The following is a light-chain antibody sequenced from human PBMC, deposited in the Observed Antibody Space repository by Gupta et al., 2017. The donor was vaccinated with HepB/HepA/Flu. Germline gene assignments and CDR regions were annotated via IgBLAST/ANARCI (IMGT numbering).Light chain of an antibody. CDR1: SSNIGNNY. CDR3: GTWDSSLSAAV. Sequence: QPPSVSAAPGQKVTISCSGSSSNIGNNYVSWYQQLPGTAPKLLIYDNNKRPSGIPDRFSGSKSGTSATLGITGLQTGDEADYYCGTWDSSLSAAVFGGGTKLTVL. V-gene: IGLV1-51*01. CDR2: DNN. J-gene: IGLJ3*02.